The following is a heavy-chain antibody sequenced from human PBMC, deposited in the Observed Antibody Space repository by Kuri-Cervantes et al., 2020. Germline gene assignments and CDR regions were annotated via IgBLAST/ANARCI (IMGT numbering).Heavy chain of an antibody. CDR2: ISGSGGST. J-gene: IGHJ5*02. CDR3: AGQYGYSIT. D-gene: IGHD6-13*01. CDR1: GFTFSSYA. Sequence: GGSLRLSCAASGFTFSSYAISRVRPAPGQGLEWVSAISGSGGSTYYADSVKGRFTISRDNSKNTLYLQMNSLRAEDTAVYYCAGQYGYSITWGQVTLVTVSS. V-gene: IGHV3-23*01.